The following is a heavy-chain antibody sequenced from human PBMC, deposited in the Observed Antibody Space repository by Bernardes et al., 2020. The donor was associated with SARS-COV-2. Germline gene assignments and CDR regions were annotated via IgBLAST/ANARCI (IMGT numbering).Heavy chain of an antibody. Sequence: GGSLRLSCAASGFTFSSYGMHWVRQAPGKGLEWVAVIWYDGSNKYYADSVKGRFTISRDNSKNTLYLQMNSLRAEDTAVYYCARVGIAVDYGMDVWGQGTTITVSS. CDR3: ARVGIAVDYGMDV. D-gene: IGHD6-19*01. CDR2: IWYDGSNK. J-gene: IGHJ6*02. CDR1: GFTFSSYG. V-gene: IGHV3-33*01.